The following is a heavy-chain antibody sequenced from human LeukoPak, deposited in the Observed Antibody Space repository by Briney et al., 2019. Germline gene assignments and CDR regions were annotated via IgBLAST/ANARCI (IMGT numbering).Heavy chain of an antibody. V-gene: IGHV4-59*12. CDR3: ARDGVWAAAGFDY. D-gene: IGHD6-13*01. CDR2: IYYSGST. J-gene: IGHJ4*02. Sequence: SETLSLTCTVSGGSISSYYWSWIRQPPGKGLEWIGYIYYSGSTNYNPSLKSRVTISVDTSKNQFSLKLSPVTAADTAVYYCARDGVWAAAGFDYWGQGTLVTVSS. CDR1: GGSISSYY.